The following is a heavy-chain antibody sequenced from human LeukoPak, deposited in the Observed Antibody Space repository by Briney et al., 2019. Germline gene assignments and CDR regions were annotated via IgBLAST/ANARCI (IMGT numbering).Heavy chain of an antibody. CDR2: ISRIGITI. D-gene: IGHD3-10*02. CDR1: GFTFSSYE. Sequence: GGSLRLSFAASGFTFSSYEMNWGRQAPGKGLEWASYISRIGITIYYADSLKGRFTISRDNAKNSLYLQMNSLRAEDTAVYYCAELGIPMLGGVWGKGTTVTISS. J-gene: IGHJ6*04. CDR3: AELGIPMLGGV. V-gene: IGHV3-48*03.